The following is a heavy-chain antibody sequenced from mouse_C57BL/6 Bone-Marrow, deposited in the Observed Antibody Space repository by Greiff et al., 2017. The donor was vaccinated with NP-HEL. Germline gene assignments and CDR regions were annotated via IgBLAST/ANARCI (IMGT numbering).Heavy chain of an antibody. D-gene: IGHD4-1*01. J-gene: IGHJ4*01. V-gene: IGHV5-6*01. CDR3: ARHTGTRYYYAMDY. Sequence: EVQGVESGGDLVKPGGSLKLSCAASGFTFSSYGMSWVRQTPDKRLEWVATISSGGSYTYYPDSVKGRFTISRDNAKNTLYLQMSGLKSEDTAMYYCARHTGTRYYYAMDYWGQGTSVTVSS. CDR2: ISSGGSYT. CDR1: GFTFSSYG.